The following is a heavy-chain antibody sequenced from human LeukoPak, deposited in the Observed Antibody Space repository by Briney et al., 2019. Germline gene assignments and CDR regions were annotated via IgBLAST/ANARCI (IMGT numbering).Heavy chain of an antibody. V-gene: IGHV1-24*01. CDR1: GYTLTELS. Sequence: ASVKVSCKVSGYTLTELSMHWVRQAPGKGLEWMGGFDPEDGETIYAQKFQGRVTMTEDTSTDTAYMELSSLRSEDTAVYYCATVYYSDISDYSWGQGTLVTVSS. D-gene: IGHD3-22*01. J-gene: IGHJ5*02. CDR2: FDPEDGET. CDR3: ATVYYSDISDYS.